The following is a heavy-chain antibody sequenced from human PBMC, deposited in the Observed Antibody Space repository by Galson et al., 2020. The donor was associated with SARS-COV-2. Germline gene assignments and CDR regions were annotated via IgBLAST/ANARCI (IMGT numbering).Heavy chain of an antibody. D-gene: IGHD3-10*01. CDR1: GYTLTELS. V-gene: IGHV1-24*01. Sequence: ASVTVPCKVSGYTLTELSMHWVRQAPGKGLEWMGGFDPEAGEPIHPQHFPGRANITKDTPTDTAYMELSSLRSEDTDGYYCATDPCIRGVIASYYYYYGMDVWGEGTTVTVSS. CDR3: ATDPCIRGVIASYYYYYGMDV. J-gene: IGHJ6*04. CDR2: FDPEAGEP.